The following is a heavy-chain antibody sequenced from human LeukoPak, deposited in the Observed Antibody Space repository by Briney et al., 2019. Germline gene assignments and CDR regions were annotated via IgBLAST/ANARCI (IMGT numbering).Heavy chain of an antibody. CDR2: IYYSGST. CDR3: ARHAQTGYCSSASCYRGDAFDI. Sequence: SETLSLTCTVSGGSISSSSYYWGWIRQPPGKGLEWIGSIYYSGSTYYNPSLKSRVTISVDTSKNQFSLKLSSVTAADTAVYYCARHAQTGYCSSASCYRGDAFDIWGQGTMVTVSS. CDR1: GGSISSSSYY. D-gene: IGHD2-2*02. V-gene: IGHV4-39*01. J-gene: IGHJ3*02.